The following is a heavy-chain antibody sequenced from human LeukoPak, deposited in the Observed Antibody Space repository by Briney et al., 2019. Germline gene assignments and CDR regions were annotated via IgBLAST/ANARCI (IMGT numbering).Heavy chain of an antibody. D-gene: IGHD6-19*01. J-gene: IGHJ6*03. V-gene: IGHV4-4*02. Sequence: PSGTLSLTCAVSGGSISSSNWWSWVRQPPGKGLEWIGEINHSGSTNYNPSLKSRVTISVDTSKNQFSLKLSSVTAADTAVYYCARHGRSGWYQGLGHYYMDVWGKGTTVTISS. CDR2: INHSGST. CDR1: GGSISSSNW. CDR3: ARHGRSGWYQGLGHYYMDV.